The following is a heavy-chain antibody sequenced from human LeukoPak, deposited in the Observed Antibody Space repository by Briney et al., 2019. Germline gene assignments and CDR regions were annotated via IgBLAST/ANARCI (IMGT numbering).Heavy chain of an antibody. Sequence: GASVKVSCKASGGTFSSYAISWVRQAPGQGLEWMGGIIPIFGTANYAQKFQGRVTITTDESTSTAYMELSSLRSEDTAVYYCARDSGSYYRALYYYYYMDVWGKGTTVTVSS. J-gene: IGHJ6*03. CDR1: GGTFSSYA. D-gene: IGHD1-26*01. V-gene: IGHV1-69*05. CDR2: IIPIFGTA. CDR3: ARDSGSYYRALYYYYYMDV.